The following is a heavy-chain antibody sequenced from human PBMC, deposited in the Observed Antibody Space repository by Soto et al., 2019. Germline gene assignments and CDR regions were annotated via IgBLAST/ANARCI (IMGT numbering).Heavy chain of an antibody. CDR3: ARAITIFGVVEWFDP. D-gene: IGHD3-3*01. Sequence: SETLSLTCTVSGGSISSYYWSWIQQPPGKGLEWIGYIYYSGSTNYNPSLKSRVTISVDTSKNQFSLKLSSVTAADTAVYYCARAITIFGVVEWFDPWGQGTLVTVSS. J-gene: IGHJ5*02. CDR1: GGSISSYY. V-gene: IGHV4-59*01. CDR2: IYYSGST.